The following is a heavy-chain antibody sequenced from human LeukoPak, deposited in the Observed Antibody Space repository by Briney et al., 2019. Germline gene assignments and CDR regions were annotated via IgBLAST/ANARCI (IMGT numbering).Heavy chain of an antibody. V-gene: IGHV4-34*01. J-gene: IGHJ5*02. D-gene: IGHD3-16*01. CDR1: GGSFSAYY. CDR2: INHSGST. Sequence: SETLSLSCAVYGGSFSAYYWSWIRQPPGKGLEWIGEINHSGSTNYNPSLKSRVTISVDTSKNQFSLKLSSATAADTAVYYCATLKGGLTWWFDPWGQGTLVTVSS. CDR3: ATLKGGLTWWFDP.